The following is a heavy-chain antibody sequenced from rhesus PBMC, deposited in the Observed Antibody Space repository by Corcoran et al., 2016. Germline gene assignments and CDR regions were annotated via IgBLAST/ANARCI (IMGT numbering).Heavy chain of an antibody. D-gene: IGHD3-28*01. CDR3: GRGRVVNDGGLDS. CDR2: VFGGGGST. Sequence: QVQLQESGPGLVKPSETLSLTCAVSGASVNSNSWSWIRQPPGKGLEWIGRVFGGGGSTSYNPPLRSRVTISRDTSKDQFSLKLDSVTAADSAVYYCGRGRVVNDGGLDSWGQGVLVTVSS. CDR1: GASVNSNS. V-gene: IGHV4-147*01. J-gene: IGHJ4*01.